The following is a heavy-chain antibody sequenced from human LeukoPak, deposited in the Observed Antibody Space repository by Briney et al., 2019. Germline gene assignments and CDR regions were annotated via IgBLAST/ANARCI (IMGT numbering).Heavy chain of an antibody. CDR2: ISSSSSYI. J-gene: IGHJ6*02. D-gene: IGHD6-13*01. V-gene: IGHV3-21*01. CDR1: GFTFSSYS. Sequence: KAGGSLRLSCAASGFTFSSYSMNWVRQAPGKGLEWVSSISSSSSYIYYADSVKGRFTISRDNAKNSLYLQMNSLRAEDTAVYYCARDADSSSWSMYYYYGMDVWGQGTTVTVSS. CDR3: ARDADSSSWSMYYYYGMDV.